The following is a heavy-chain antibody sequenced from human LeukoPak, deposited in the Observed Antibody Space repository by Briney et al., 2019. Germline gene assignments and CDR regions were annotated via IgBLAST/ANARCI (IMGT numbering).Heavy chain of an antibody. CDR2: IYHSGST. D-gene: IGHD1-26*01. J-gene: IGHJ4*02. CDR1: GGSITSYY. CDR3: ARGSTPDY. V-gene: IGHV4-59*01. Sequence: SETLSLTCTLSGGSITSYYWNWIRQPPGKGLEWIGYIYHSGSTNYNPSLKSRVTMSVDTSKSQFSLKLSSVTAADTAVYYCARGSTPDYWGQGTLVTVSS.